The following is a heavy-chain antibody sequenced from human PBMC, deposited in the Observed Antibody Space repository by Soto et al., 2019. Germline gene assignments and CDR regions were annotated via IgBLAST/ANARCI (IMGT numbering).Heavy chain of an antibody. CDR3: GKVGDRGGACYWDH. Sequence: EVQLLESGGGLVQSGGSLILCCAASGFTFSAYGMSWVRQAPGKGLEWVSGISDSGDSTSYADSVKGRFTISRDNSKNTLSLQMNSLSAEDTAVYYCGKVGDRGGACYWDHWGQGTLVSVSS. CDR2: ISDSGDST. CDR1: GFTFSAYG. D-gene: IGHD2-21*02. V-gene: IGHV3-23*01. J-gene: IGHJ4*02.